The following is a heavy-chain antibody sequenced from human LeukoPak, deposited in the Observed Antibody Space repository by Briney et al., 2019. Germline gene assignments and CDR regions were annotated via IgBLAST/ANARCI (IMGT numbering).Heavy chain of an antibody. D-gene: IGHD6-19*01. CDR2: ISYDGNNK. Sequence: GGSLRLSCAASGFTFSTYGLHWVRQAPGKGLEWVALISYDGNNKYYADSVKGRFTISRDNSENTLFLQMNSLGAEDTAVYYCARDYSSAWDYWGQGTLVTVSS. CDR1: GFTFSTYG. V-gene: IGHV3-33*01. CDR3: ARDYSSAWDY. J-gene: IGHJ4*02.